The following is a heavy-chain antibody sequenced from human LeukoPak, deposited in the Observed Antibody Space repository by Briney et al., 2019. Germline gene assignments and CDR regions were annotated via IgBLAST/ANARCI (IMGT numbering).Heavy chain of an antibody. CDR2: ISGSGGST. Sequence: PGGSLRLSCAASGFTFSSYAMSWVRQAPGKGLEWVSAISGSGGSTYYADSVKGRFTISRDNSKNTLYMQMNSLRAEDTAVYYCAKDYSSGWYWGLDYWGQGTLVTVSS. D-gene: IGHD6-19*01. V-gene: IGHV3-23*01. CDR1: GFTFSSYA. CDR3: AKDYSSGWYWGLDY. J-gene: IGHJ4*02.